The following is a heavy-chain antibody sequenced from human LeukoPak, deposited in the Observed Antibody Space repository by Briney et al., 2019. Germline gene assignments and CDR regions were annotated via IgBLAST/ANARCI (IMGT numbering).Heavy chain of an antibody. Sequence: GGSLRLSCAASGFTFSSYAMHWVRQAPGKGLEWVAVISYDGSNKYYADSVKGRFTISRDNSKNTLYLQMNSLRAEDTAVYYCARETTEEGIAAAGYYFDYWGQGTLVTVSS. CDR2: ISYDGSNK. V-gene: IGHV3-30-3*01. CDR3: ARETTEEGIAAAGYYFDY. D-gene: IGHD6-13*01. J-gene: IGHJ4*02. CDR1: GFTFSSYA.